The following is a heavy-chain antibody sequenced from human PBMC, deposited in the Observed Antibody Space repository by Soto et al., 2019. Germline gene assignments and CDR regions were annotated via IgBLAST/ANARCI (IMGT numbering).Heavy chain of an antibody. CDR1: GFTFRTYA. CDR2: IVGDASSI. CDR3: SRVPPNNRGAPLDY. V-gene: IGHV3-23*03. D-gene: IGHD3-10*01. Sequence: GGSLRLACAAYGFTFRTYAMNWVRQAPGKGLEWVAVIVGDASSIDYADSVKGRFTISRDNSKNIMYLQMNSLKTDDTAVYYCSRVPPNNRGAPLDYWGQGTLVTVSS. J-gene: IGHJ4*02.